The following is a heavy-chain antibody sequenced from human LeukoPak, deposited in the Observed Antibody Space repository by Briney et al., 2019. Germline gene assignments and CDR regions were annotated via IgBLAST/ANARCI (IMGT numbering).Heavy chain of an antibody. CDR3: ARRYSSGWADY. D-gene: IGHD6-19*01. V-gene: IGHV1-69*13. CDR1: GGTFSSYG. Sequence: SVKVSCKASGGTFSSYGFSWVRQAPGQGLEWMGGIIPIFGTTNYAQKFQGRLTITADESTSTAYVELSSLRSDDTAMYYCARRYSSGWADYWGQGTLVTVSS. CDR2: IIPIFGTT. J-gene: IGHJ4*02.